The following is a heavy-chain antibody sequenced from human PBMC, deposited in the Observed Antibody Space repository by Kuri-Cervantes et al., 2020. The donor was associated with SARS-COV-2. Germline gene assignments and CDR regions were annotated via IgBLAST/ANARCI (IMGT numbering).Heavy chain of an antibody. D-gene: IGHD4-11*01. J-gene: IGHJ6*03. V-gene: IGHV3-20*04. CDR2: INWNGGST. CDR1: GFTFDDYG. CDR3: ARVTTPLYYYYYMDV. Sequence: ETLSLTCAASGFTFDDYGMSWVRQAPGKGLEWVSGINWNGGSTGYADSVKGRFTISRDNAKNSLYLQMNSLRAEDTALYYCARVTTPLYYYYYMDVWGKGTTVTVSS.